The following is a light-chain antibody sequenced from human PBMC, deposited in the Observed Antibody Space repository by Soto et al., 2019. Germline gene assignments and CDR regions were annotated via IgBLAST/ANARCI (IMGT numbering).Light chain of an antibody. CDR3: QQYDNLLSLT. CDR2: DAS. Sequence: DIQMTQSPSSLSASVGDRVTITCQASQDISNYLNWYQQKPGKAPKLLIYDASNLETGVPSRFSGSGSGTDFTFTISSLHPEDIATDYCQQYDNLLSLTFGGGTKVDIK. V-gene: IGKV1-33*01. J-gene: IGKJ4*01. CDR1: QDISNY.